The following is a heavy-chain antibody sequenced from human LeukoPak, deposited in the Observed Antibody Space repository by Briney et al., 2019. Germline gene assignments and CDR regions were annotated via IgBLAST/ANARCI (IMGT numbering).Heavy chain of an antibody. Sequence: PGGSQRLSCAASGFTFSGYAMHWVRQAPTKGLEWVSGVSGSGSTYYTDSVKGRFTISRDNAKNTVYLQMNSLRVEDTGVYSCASALTTVTPHFHYWGQGTLVTVSS. CDR2: VSGSGST. CDR3: ASALTTVTPHFHY. V-gene: IGHV3-23*01. J-gene: IGHJ4*02. CDR1: GFTFSGYA. D-gene: IGHD4-17*01.